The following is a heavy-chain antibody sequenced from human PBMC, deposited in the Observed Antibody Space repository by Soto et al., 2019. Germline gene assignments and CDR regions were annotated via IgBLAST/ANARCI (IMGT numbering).Heavy chain of an antibody. V-gene: IGHV4-59*08. CDR1: GGSISSYY. CDR3: ARQSLSSNYYAWFDP. CDR2: IYYSGST. Sequence: PSGTLSLTCTVSGGSISSYYWGWIRQPLGKGLEWIGYIYYSGSTNYNPSLKSRVTISVDTSKNQFSLKLSSVTAADTAVYYCARQSLSSNYYAWFDPWGQGTLVTVPQ. D-gene: IGHD4-4*01. J-gene: IGHJ5*02.